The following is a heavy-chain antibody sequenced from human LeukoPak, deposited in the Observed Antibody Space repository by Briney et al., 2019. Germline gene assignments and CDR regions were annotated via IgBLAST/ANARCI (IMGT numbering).Heavy chain of an antibody. D-gene: IGHD1-7*01. V-gene: IGHV3-23*01. CDR1: GFTFSSNT. Sequence: PGGSLRLSCAASGFTFSSNTMSWVRQAPGKGLEWVSVISGSGGSTYYADSVKGRFTISRDNSKNTLYLQMNSLRAEDTAVYYCAKDYRFGLELGAFDIWGQGTMVTVSS. J-gene: IGHJ3*02. CDR3: AKDYRFGLELGAFDI. CDR2: ISGSGGST.